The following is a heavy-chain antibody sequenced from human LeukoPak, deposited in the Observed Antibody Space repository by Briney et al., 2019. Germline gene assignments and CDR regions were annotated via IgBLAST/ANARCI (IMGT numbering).Heavy chain of an antibody. CDR3: AREDYSLGYYYYYMDV. CDR1: GFTFSSYA. Sequence: GGSLRLSCAASGFTFSSYAMSWVRQAPGKGLEWISYISGSGSTIYYADSVKGRFTISRDNAKNSLYLQMNSLRPDDMATYYCAREDYSLGYYYYYMDVWGKGTTVTVSS. V-gene: IGHV3-48*03. J-gene: IGHJ6*03. CDR2: ISGSGSTI. D-gene: IGHD3-16*01.